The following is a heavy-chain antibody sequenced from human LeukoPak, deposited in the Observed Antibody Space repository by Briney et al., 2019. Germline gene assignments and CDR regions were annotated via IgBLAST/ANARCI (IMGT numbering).Heavy chain of an antibody. Sequence: ASVKVSCKASGGTFSSYAISWVRQAPGQGLEWMGGIIPIFGTANYAQKFQGRVTITADESTSTAYMELSSLRSEDTAVYYCARDQNGDYAPRWYFDLWGRGTLVTVSS. D-gene: IGHD4-17*01. CDR1: GGTFSSYA. CDR3: ARDQNGDYAPRWYFDL. CDR2: IIPIFGTA. V-gene: IGHV1-69*13. J-gene: IGHJ2*01.